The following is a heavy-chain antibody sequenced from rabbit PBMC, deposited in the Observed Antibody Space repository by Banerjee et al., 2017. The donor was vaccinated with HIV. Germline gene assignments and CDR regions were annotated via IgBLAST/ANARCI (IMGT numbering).Heavy chain of an antibody. V-gene: IGHV1S45*01. J-gene: IGHJ4*01. CDR1: GFSFSNGYV. Sequence: QEQLEESGGDLVKPEGSLTLTCTASGFSFSNGYVMCWVRQAPGKGLEWIACINTISGDTVYATWAKGRFTISKASWTTVTLQMTSLTAADTASYFCAIMNSRGWGDFNLWGPGTLVTVS. CDR3: AIMNSRGWGDFNL. D-gene: IGHD4-1*01. CDR2: INTISGDT.